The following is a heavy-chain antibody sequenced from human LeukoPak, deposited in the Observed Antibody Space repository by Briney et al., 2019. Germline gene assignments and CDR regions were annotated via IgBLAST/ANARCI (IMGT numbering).Heavy chain of an antibody. CDR1: GFTFSSYS. J-gene: IGHJ6*04. CDR3: ARCSDSISQVDV. CDR2: ISSSSSYI. Sequence: GGSLRLSCAASGFTFSSYSMNWVRQAPGKGLEWDSSISSSSSYIYYADSVKGRFTISRDNAKNSLYLQMNSLRAEDTAVYYCARCSDSISQVDVWGKGTTVTVSS. D-gene: IGHD3-3*02. V-gene: IGHV3-21*01.